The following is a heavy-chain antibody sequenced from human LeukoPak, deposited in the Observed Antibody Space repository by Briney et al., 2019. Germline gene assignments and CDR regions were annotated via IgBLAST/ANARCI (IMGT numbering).Heavy chain of an antibody. J-gene: IGHJ5*02. CDR1: GYSISSGYY. Sequence: PSETLSLTCAVSGYSISSGYYWGWLRQPPGKGLEWIGNIYHSGSTYYNPSLKSRVTISLDTSKNQFSLKLSSVTAADTATYYCARRDQRNWFDPWRQGTLVTVSS. CDR3: ARRDQRNWFDP. V-gene: IGHV4-38-2*01. CDR2: IYHSGST. D-gene: IGHD2-2*01.